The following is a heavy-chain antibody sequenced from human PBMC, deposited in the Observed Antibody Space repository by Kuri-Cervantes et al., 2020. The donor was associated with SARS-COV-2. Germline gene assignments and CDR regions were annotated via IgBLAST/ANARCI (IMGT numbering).Heavy chain of an antibody. CDR2: INRSGST. J-gene: IGHJ5*02. CDR3: AKQALRFFDWFSQADWFDP. CDR1: GGSFSGYY. D-gene: IGHD3-9*01. V-gene: IGHV4-34*01. Sequence: GSLRLSCAVYGGSFSGYYWSWIRQPPGKGLEWIGEINRSGSTNYNPSLKSRVTVSVDTSKNQFSLKLSSVTAADTAVYYCAKQALRFFDWFSQADWFDPWGQGMLVTVSS.